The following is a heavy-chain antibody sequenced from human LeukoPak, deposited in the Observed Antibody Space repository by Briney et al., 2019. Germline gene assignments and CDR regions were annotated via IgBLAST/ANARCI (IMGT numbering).Heavy chain of an antibody. Sequence: SETLSLTCTVSGVSVSNYYWSWIRQPPGRGLEWLGFIFYKGSIDYNPSLKRRVSMSVDPSKNQLSLNLTSVTAADTAVYYCARGLIVRQDDAFDVWGQGTKVIVSS. CDR3: ARGLIVRQDDAFDV. CDR2: IFYKGSI. J-gene: IGHJ3*01. V-gene: IGHV4-59*02. CDR1: GVSVSNYY. D-gene: IGHD3-10*02.